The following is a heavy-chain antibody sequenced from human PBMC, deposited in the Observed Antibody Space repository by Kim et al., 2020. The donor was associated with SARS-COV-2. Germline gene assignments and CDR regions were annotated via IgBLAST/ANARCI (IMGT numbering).Heavy chain of an antibody. CDR3: TDGHCRGCS. CDR2: LKSRSSGGAA. V-gene: IGHV3-15*01. Sequence: GGSLRLSCAASGFTMSNSWMSWVRQAPGMGLEWVALLKSRSSGGAADYAAPVKGRFTISRDDSKNTLYLQMNSLKTEDTAVYYCTDGHCRGCSWGQGTLVTVSS. J-gene: IGHJ5*02. CDR1: GFTMSNSW. D-gene: IGHD2-15*01.